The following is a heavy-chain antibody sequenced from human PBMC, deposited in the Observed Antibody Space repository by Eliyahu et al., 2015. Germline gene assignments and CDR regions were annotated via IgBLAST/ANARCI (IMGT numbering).Heavy chain of an antibody. CDR2: IDPSDSYT. CDR1: GYSFTSYW. Sequence: EVQLVQSGAEVKKXGXSXRIXCXGSGYSFTSYWISWVRQMPGKGLXWMGRIDPSDSYTNYSPSFQGHVIISADKSISTAYLQWSSLKASDTAMYYCARHVGGAIDYWGQGTLVTVSS. CDR3: ARHVGGAIDY. J-gene: IGHJ4*02. D-gene: IGHD1-26*01. V-gene: IGHV5-10-1*03.